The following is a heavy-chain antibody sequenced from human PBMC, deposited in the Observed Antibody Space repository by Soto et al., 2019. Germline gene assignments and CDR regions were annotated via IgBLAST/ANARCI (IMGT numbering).Heavy chain of an antibody. V-gene: IGHV3-30*18. J-gene: IGHJ1*01. Sequence: QVQLVQSEGGVVQPGRSLRLSCAASGFNFSTFSMHWVRQAPGKGLEWVAFISYDGSNKFYADSVKGRFTVSRDNYNNTLYLQLTSPRLDDTAVYFCAKDRRMWTAVAGPFQDWGQGTLVAVSS. CDR2: ISYDGSNK. D-gene: IGHD6-19*01. CDR1: GFNFSTFS. CDR3: AKDRRMWTAVAGPFQD.